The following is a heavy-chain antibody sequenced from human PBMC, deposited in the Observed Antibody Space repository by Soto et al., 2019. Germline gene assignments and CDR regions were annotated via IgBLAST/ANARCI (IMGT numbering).Heavy chain of an antibody. CDR1: GYTFTSYY. CDR3: GRGSLISMIVNY. V-gene: IGHV1-46*01. Sequence: QVQLVQSGAEVKKPGASVKVSCKASGYTFTSYYMHWVRQAPGQGLEWMGIINPSGGSSSYAQKFQGRVTMTRDTSTNTVSMELNSLRSEETAVYYCGRGSLISMIVNYWGQGTLVTVSP. D-gene: IGHD3-22*01. J-gene: IGHJ4*02. CDR2: INPSGGSS.